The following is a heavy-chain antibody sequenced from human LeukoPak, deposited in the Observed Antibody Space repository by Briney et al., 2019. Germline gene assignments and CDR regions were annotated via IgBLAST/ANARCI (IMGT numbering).Heavy chain of an antibody. D-gene: IGHD1-26*01. CDR1: GYTFTSYD. CDR2: IIPILGIA. CDR3: ARSLVVGATKGFDY. J-gene: IGHJ4*02. V-gene: IGHV1-69*04. Sequence: ASVKVSCKASGYTFTSYDINWVRQATGQGLEWMGRIIPILGIANYAQKFQGRVTMTTDTSTSTAYMELRSLRSDDTAVYYCARSLVVGATKGFDYWGQGTLVTVSS.